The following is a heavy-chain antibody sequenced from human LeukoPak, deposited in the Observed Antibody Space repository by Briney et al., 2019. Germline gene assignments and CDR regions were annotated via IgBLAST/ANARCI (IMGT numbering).Heavy chain of an antibody. V-gene: IGHV3-23*01. CDR3: AKDRPNYYGSNGHYYRQNGDY. CDR1: GFTFSSYA. D-gene: IGHD3-22*01. Sequence: GGSLRLSCAASGFTFSSYAMSWVRQAPGKGLEWVSSISSNSVYTYYGDSVKGRFTVSRDNSKNTLYLQMNSLRAEDTAIYYCAKDRPNYYGSNGHYYRQNGDYWGQGTLVTVSS. J-gene: IGHJ4*02. CDR2: ISSNSVYT.